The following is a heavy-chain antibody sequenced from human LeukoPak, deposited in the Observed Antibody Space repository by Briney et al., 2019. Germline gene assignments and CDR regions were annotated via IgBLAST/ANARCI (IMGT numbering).Heavy chain of an antibody. V-gene: IGHV4-34*01. CDR2: INHSGST. CDR1: GGSFSGYY. D-gene: IGHD3-22*01. J-gene: IGHJ4*02. CDR3: ARGRAYYYDSSGYLRRYYFDY. Sequence: SETLSLTCAVYGGSFSGYYWSWIRQPPGKGLEWLGEINHSGSTNYNPSLKSRVTISVDTSKNQFSLKLSSVTAADTAVYYCARGRAYYYDSSGYLRRYYFDYWGQGTLVTVSS.